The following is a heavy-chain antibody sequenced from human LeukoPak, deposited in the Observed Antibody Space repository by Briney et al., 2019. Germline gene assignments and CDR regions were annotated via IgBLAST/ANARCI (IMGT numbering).Heavy chain of an antibody. J-gene: IGHJ4*02. CDR1: GFTFSNYG. V-gene: IGHV3-30*02. D-gene: IGHD6-19*01. CDR2: IRYDGSKK. Sequence: PGGSLRLSCAASGFTFSNYGMHWVRRAPGKALEWVTFIRYDGSKKYYADSVKGRFTISRDNSKNTLYLQMNSLRAEDTAVYYCASGYSSGWYPGRFDYWGQGTLVTVSS. CDR3: ASGYSSGWYPGRFDY.